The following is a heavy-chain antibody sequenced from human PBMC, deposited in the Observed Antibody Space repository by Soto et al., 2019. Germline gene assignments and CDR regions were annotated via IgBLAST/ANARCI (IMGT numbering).Heavy chain of an antibody. J-gene: IGHJ6*02. CDR2: VIPIFGTT. CDR1: GGTFSSCA. V-gene: IGHV1-69*01. CDR3: GKGSSSNGMDV. D-gene: IGHD6-6*01. Sequence: QVQLVQSGAEVKKPGSSVKVSCKASGGTFSSCAISWGRQDPGRGLEWMGGVIPIFGTTNYTQKFQGRVTIPADEAMSPAYVELSSLRSEDTAVDYCGKGSSSNGMDVWGQGTTVTVSS.